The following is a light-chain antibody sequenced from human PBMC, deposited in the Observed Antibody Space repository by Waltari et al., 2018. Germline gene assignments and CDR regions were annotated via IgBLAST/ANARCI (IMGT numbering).Light chain of an antibody. Sequence: EVVLTQSPATLSLSPGERATLSCRASQSVSNSFAWYRQKPGQAPSLLIYDASTRAAGIPDRFSGSGSGTDFTLTIISLEPEDFAVYYCQLRTGWPMTFGQGTRLEIK. CDR3: QLRTGWPMT. V-gene: IGKV3-11*01. J-gene: IGKJ5*01. CDR1: QSVSNS. CDR2: DAS.